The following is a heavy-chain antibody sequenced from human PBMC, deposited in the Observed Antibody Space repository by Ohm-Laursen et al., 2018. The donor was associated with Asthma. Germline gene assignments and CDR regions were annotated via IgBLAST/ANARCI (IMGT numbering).Heavy chain of an antibody. D-gene: IGHD3-16*02. J-gene: IGHJ6*02. V-gene: IGHV3-30*18. CDR1: GYTFSRYS. CDR3: AKDLYDYVWGSYRSYGMDV. Sequence: SLRLSCAAPGYTFSRYSIHWVRQAPGKGLEWVAFISYDGNNKLYADSVKGRFTISRDNSKNTLYLQMNSLRAEDTAVYYCAKDLYDYVWGSYRSYGMDVWGQGTTVTVSS. CDR2: ISYDGNNK.